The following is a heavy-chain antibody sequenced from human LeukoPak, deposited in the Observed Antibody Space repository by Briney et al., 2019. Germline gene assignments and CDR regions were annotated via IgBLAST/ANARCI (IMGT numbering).Heavy chain of an antibody. V-gene: IGHV4-34*01. CDR1: GGSFSGYY. CDR3: ASRPKGLEQRSQRFNWFDP. Sequence: SETLSLTCAVYGGSFSGYYWSWIRQPPGKGLEWIGEISHSGSTNYNPSLKSPVTISVDTYKNQLSLKLSSVTAADTAVYYCASRPKGLEQRSQRFNWFDPWGQGTLVTVSS. CDR2: ISHSGST. D-gene: IGHD1/OR15-1a*01. J-gene: IGHJ5*02.